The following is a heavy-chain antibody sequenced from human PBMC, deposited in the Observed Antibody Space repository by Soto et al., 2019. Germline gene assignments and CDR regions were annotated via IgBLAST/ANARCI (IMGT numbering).Heavy chain of an antibody. CDR2: IKQDGSEK. Sequence: PGGSLRLSCAASGFTFSSYWMSWVRQAPGKGLEWVANIKQDGSEKYYVDSVKGRFTISRDNAKNSLYPQMNSLRAEDTAVYYCARLCSSTSLQGDPFWFDPWGQGTLVTVSS. CDR3: ARLCSSTSLQGDPFWFDP. D-gene: IGHD2-2*01. J-gene: IGHJ5*02. V-gene: IGHV3-7*05. CDR1: GFTFSSYW.